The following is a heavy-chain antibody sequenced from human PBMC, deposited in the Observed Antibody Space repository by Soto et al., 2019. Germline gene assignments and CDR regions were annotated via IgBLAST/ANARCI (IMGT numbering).Heavy chain of an antibody. Sequence: PSETLSLTCAVYGGSFSGYYWSRIRQPPGKGLEWIGEINHSGSTNYNPSLKSRVTISVDTSKNQFSLKLSSVTAADTAVYYCARLTVTTSHRYYYYYYGMDVWGQGTTVS. D-gene: IGHD4-4*01. CDR3: ARLTVTTSHRYYYYYYGMDV. J-gene: IGHJ6*02. CDR2: INHSGST. V-gene: IGHV4-34*01. CDR1: GGSFSGYY.